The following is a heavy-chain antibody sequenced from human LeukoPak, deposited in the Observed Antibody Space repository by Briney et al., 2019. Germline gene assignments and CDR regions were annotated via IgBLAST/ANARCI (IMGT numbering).Heavy chain of an antibody. D-gene: IGHD3-10*01. CDR2: IYTSGST. Sequence: PSETLSLTCSVSGGSISSGSYYWSWIRQPAGKGLEWIGRIYTSGSTNYNPSLKSRVTISVDTSKNQFSLKLSSVTAADTAVYYCASAYYSGSGSYHTWGQGTLVTVSS. CDR1: GGSISSGSYY. V-gene: IGHV4-61*02. CDR3: ASAYYSGSGSYHT. J-gene: IGHJ4*02.